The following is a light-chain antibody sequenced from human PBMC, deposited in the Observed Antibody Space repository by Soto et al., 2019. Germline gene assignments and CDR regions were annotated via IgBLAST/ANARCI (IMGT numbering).Light chain of an antibody. J-gene: IGKJ3*01. V-gene: IGKV3-20*01. CDR2: GAS. Sequence: EIVLTQSPGTLSLSPGERATLSCRASQSISSSYLAWYQHKPGQAPRLLMYGASSRVTGNPDRFSGSGSGTEFTLTISRLDPEDFAVYYCQQYGRSSIFSFGPGTKVDTK. CDR3: QQYGRSSIFS. CDR1: QSISSSY.